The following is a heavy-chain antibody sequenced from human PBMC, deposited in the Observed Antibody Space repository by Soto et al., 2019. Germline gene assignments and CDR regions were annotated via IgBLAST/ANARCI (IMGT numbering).Heavy chain of an antibody. Sequence: QVHLVQSGAEVKKPGASVKVSCKGSGYTFTSYGITWVRQAPGQGLEWMGWISAHNGNRDYAQRLQGRVTVTRDTSTSTAYMELRSVRSDDTAVYDCARGRDGDYWGQGALVTVSS. CDR3: ARGRDGDY. D-gene: IGHD6-6*01. V-gene: IGHV1-18*01. CDR1: GYTFTSYG. J-gene: IGHJ4*02. CDR2: ISAHNGNR.